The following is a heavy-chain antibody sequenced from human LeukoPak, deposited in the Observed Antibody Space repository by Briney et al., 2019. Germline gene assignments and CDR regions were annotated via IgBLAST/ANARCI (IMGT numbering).Heavy chain of an antibody. CDR2: IIPILGIA. V-gene: IGHV1-69*04. J-gene: IGHJ4*02. Sequence: ASVKVSCKASGGTFSSYAISWVRQAPGQGLEWMGRIIPILGIANYAQKFQGRVTITADKSTSTAYMELSSLRSEDTAVYYCARPLSSGYSSGWYGAFYWGQGTLVTVSS. CDR1: GGTFSSYA. CDR3: ARPLSSGYSSGWYGAFY. D-gene: IGHD6-19*01.